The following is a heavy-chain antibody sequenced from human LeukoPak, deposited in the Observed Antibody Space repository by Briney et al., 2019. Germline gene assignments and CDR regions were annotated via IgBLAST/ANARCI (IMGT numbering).Heavy chain of an antibody. V-gene: IGHV4-59*01. Sequence: SETLSLTCTVSGGSISSYYWSWIRQPPGKGLEWIGYIYYSGSTNYNPSLKSRVTISVDTSKNQFSLKLSSVTAADTAVYYCAREVLLWFGDPAGLPFFDYWGQGTLVTVSS. CDR1: GGSISSYY. CDR2: IYYSGST. D-gene: IGHD3-10*01. J-gene: IGHJ4*02. CDR3: AREVLLWFGDPAGLPFFDY.